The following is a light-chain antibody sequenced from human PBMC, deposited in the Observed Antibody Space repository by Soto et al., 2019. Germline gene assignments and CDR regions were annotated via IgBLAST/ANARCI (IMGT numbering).Light chain of an antibody. V-gene: IGKV1-5*01. CDR3: QQYDSSSQT. Sequence: DIQMTQSPSTLSASVGDGVTITCRASQNISVWLSWYQQRPGKAPKFLMYDASSLETGVPSRFSGSVSGTAFTLTIRSLQPDDSATYYCQQYDSSSQTFGQGTKLEIK. J-gene: IGKJ2*01. CDR2: DAS. CDR1: QNISVW.